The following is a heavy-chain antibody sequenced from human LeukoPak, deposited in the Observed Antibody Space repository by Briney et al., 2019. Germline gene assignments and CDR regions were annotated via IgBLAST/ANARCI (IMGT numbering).Heavy chain of an antibody. CDR2: MNPNSGNT. CDR3: ATDPHPHVCNRGATVTTLDAFDI. Sequence: GASVKVSCKASGYTFTSYDINWVRQATGQGLEWMGWMNPNSGNTGYAQKFQGRVTITRNTSISTAYMELSSLRSEDTAVYYCATDPHPHVCNRGATVTTLDAFDIWGQGTMVTVSS. J-gene: IGHJ3*02. V-gene: IGHV1-8*03. D-gene: IGHD4-17*01. CDR1: GYTFTSYD.